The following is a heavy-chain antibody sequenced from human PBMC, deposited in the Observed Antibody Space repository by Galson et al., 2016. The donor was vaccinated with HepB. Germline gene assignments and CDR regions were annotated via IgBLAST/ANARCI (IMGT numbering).Heavy chain of an antibody. CDR3: ARDVKFRFDY. CDR1: GYRFFTYG. CDR2: ISANSGNT. J-gene: IGHJ4*02. V-gene: IGHV1-18*04. D-gene: IGHD2/OR15-2a*01. Sequence: SVKVSCKASGYRFFTYGISWVRQAPGQGLEWLGWISANSGNTIYAQKFQDRVTMTRDTSASTVYMDLRSLRSDDPAVYYCARDVKFRFDYWGQGTLVTVSS.